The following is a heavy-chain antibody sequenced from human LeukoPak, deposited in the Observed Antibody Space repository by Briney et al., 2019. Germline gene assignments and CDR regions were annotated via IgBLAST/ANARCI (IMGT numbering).Heavy chain of an antibody. CDR2: INWNGGST. Sequence: GGSLRLSCAASGFTFDDYGMSWVRQAPGKGLEWVSGINWNGGSTGYADSVKGRFTISRDNAKNSLYLQMNSLRAEDTALYYCARGVSSGYAGVFDYWGQGTLVTVSS. CDR1: GFTFDDYG. V-gene: IGHV3-20*04. J-gene: IGHJ4*02. D-gene: IGHD5-12*01. CDR3: ARGVSSGYAGVFDY.